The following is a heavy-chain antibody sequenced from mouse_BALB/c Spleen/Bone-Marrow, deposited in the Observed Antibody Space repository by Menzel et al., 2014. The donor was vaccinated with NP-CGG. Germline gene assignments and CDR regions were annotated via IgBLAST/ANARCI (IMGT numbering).Heavy chain of an antibody. V-gene: IGHV1S56*01. CDR1: GYTFTNYY. J-gene: IGHJ3*01. CDR2: IYPGNVNT. D-gene: IGHD3-1*01. Sequence: QVQLKESGPELVKPGASVRISCKASGYTFTNYYIHWVKQRPGQGLEWIGWIYPGNVNTKYNEKFKDKATLTADKSSSTAYMQFSSLTSEDSAVYFRARFSSGYQAWFAYWGQGTLVTVSA. CDR3: ARFSSGYQAWFAY.